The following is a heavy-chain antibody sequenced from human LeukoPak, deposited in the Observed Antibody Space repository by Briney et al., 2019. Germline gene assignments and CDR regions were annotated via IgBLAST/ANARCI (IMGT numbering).Heavy chain of an antibody. CDR1: GFAFSSYN. D-gene: IGHD3-9*01. CDR2: ISSTSSYI. V-gene: IGHV3-21*01. Sequence: PGGSLRLSCAASGFAFSSYNMNWVRQAPGKGLEWVSSISSTSSYINYADSVKGRFTISRDKAKNSLYLQMNSLRAEDTAVYYCARVTLTGYYAFDYWAREPWSPSPQ. J-gene: IGHJ4*02. CDR3: ARVTLTGYYAFDY.